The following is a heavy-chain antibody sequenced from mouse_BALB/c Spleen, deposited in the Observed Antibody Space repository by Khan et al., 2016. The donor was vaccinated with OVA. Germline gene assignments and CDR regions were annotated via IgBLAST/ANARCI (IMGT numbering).Heavy chain of an antibody. CDR1: GFSLSRYN. Sequence: QMQLEESGPGLVVPSQSLSITCTVSGFSLSRYNIHWVRQPPGKGLEWLGMIWAGGGTDYNSTLKSRLNISKDNSKSQVFLKMNSLQTDDTAMYYCARAYYRYDGYYALDYWGQGTSVTVSS. CDR3: ARAYYRYDGYYALDY. J-gene: IGHJ4*01. V-gene: IGHV2-6-4*01. CDR2: IWAGGGT. D-gene: IGHD2-14*01.